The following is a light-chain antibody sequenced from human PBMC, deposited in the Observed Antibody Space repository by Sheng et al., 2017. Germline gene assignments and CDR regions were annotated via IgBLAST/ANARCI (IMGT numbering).Light chain of an antibody. Sequence: DIVMTQSPDSLAVSLGERATINCKSSQSVLYSSNNKNYLAWYQQKPGQPPKILIYWASTRESGVPDRVSGSGSGTDFTLTISSLQAEDVAIYYCQQYYTTPPTFGGGTKVEIK. J-gene: IGKJ4*01. V-gene: IGKV4-1*01. CDR2: WAS. CDR3: QQYYTTPPT. CDR1: QSVLYSSNNKNY.